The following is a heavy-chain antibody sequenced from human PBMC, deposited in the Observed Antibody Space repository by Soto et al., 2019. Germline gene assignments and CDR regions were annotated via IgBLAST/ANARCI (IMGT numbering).Heavy chain of an antibody. V-gene: IGHV4-39*02. CDR1: GGSISSSSYY. D-gene: IGHD3-10*01. J-gene: IGHJ6*02. Sequence: QLQLQESGPGLVKPSETLSLTCTVSGGSISSSSYYWGWIRQPPGKGLEWIGSIYYSGSTYYNPSRQSLVTISVDTSKNHFSLKLSSVTAADTAVYYCARLNYYGSVSYYNGDYYYYGMDVWGQGTTVTVSS. CDR3: ARLNYYGSVSYYNGDYYYYGMDV. CDR2: IYYSGST.